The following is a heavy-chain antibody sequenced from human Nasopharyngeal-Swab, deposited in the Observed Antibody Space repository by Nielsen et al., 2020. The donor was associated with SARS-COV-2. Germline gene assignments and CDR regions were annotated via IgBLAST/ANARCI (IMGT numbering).Heavy chain of an antibody. CDR3: ALLAAGDYYYYYGMDV. D-gene: IGHD6-13*01. CDR1: GFTFSSYG. J-gene: IGHJ6*02. CDR2: ISYDGSNK. Sequence: LSLTCAASGFTFSSYGMHWVRQAPGKGLEWVAVISYDGSNKYYADSVKGRFTISRDNSKNTLYLQMNSLRAEDTAVYYCALLAAGDYYYYYGMDVWGQGTTVTVFS. V-gene: IGHV3-30*03.